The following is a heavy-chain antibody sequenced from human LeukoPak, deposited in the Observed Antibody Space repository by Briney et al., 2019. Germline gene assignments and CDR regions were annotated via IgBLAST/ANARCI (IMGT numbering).Heavy chain of an antibody. CDR3: ARVETSYYYMDV. CDR2: IYYSGST. J-gene: IGHJ6*03. Sequence: SETLSLTCTVSGGSISTYYWSWIRQPPGKGLEWIGYIYYSGSTNYNPSFKSRVTISVDTSKNQFSLKLSSVTAADTAVYYCARVETSYYYMDVWGKGTTVTVSS. V-gene: IGHV4-59*01. CDR1: GGSISTYY.